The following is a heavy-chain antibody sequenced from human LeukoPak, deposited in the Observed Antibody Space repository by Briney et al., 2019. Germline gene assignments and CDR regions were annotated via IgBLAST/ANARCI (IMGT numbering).Heavy chain of an antibody. D-gene: IGHD6-13*01. V-gene: IGHV4-61*02. J-gene: IGHJ4*02. Sequence: SQTLSLTCTVSGDSISSGSYYWNWIRQPAGRGLEWIGCIYTSGSTSYNPSLKSRVTISVDTSKNQFSLKLSSVTAADTAVYYCARGAPAGLKFDYWGQGTLFTVSS. CDR2: IYTSGST. CDR3: ARGAPAGLKFDY. CDR1: GDSISSGSYY.